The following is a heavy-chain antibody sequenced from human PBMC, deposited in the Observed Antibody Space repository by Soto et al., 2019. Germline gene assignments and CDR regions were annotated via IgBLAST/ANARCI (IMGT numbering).Heavy chain of an antibody. V-gene: IGHV1-8*01. D-gene: IGHD3-22*01. CDR3: ARTAYYYDSSGYSPDY. CDR1: GYTFTSYD. J-gene: IGHJ4*02. Sequence: GASVKVSCKASGYTFTSYDINWVRQATGQGLEWMGWMNPNSGNTGYAQKFQGRVTMTTDKSISTAYMELSSLRSEDTAVYYCARTAYYYDSSGYSPDYWGQGTLVTVSS. CDR2: MNPNSGNT.